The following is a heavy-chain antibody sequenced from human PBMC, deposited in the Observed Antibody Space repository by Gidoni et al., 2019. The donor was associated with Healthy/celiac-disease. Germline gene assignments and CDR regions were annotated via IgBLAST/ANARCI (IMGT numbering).Heavy chain of an antibody. V-gene: IGHV4-59*08. D-gene: IGHD2-21*02. CDR2: IYYSGST. CDR3: ARHLQIDWAVVTLDWYFDL. CDR1: GGSISSYY. Sequence: QVQLQESGPGLVKPSETLSLTCTVSGGSISSYYWSWIRQPPGKGLEWIGYIYYSGSTNYNPSLKSRVTISVDTSKNQFSLKLSSVTAADTAVYYCARHLQIDWAVVTLDWYFDLWGRGTLVTVSS. J-gene: IGHJ2*01.